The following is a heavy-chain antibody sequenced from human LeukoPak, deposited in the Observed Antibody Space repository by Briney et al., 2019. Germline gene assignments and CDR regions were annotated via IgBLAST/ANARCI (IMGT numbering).Heavy chain of an antibody. CDR1: GGSFNIYY. V-gene: IGHV4-34*01. Sequence: PSETLSLTCAVSGGSFNIYYWSWIRQSPGEGLEWIGEINDGGTINYNPSLLSRVTISLDRSKNQFSLRLTSVTTTDTAVYYCARRWNYGRNYYIDVWGKGATVSVSS. CDR3: ARRWNYGRNYYIDV. J-gene: IGHJ6*03. CDR2: INDGGTI. D-gene: IGHD1-7*01.